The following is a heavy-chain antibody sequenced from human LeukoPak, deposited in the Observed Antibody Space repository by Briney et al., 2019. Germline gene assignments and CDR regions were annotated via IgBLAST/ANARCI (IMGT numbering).Heavy chain of an antibody. CDR1: GFTFSSFY. CDR3: VRDRAGGNSVWFDP. J-gene: IGHJ5*02. D-gene: IGHD4-23*01. CDR2: ISSSSGTI. Sequence: GGSLRLSCAASGFTFSSFYMSWVRQAPGKGLEWVSFISSSSGTIYYADSVKGRFTISRDNAKNSLFLQMNSLRDEDTAVYYCVRDRAGGNSVWFDPWGQGTLVTVSS. V-gene: IGHV3-48*02.